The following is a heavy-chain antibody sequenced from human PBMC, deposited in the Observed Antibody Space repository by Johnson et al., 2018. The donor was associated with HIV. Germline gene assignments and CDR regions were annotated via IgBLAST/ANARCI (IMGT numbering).Heavy chain of an antibody. V-gene: IGHV3-30*04. CDR3: AKEGGTYYDFWSGYWGFDI. D-gene: IGHD3-3*01. CDR2: ISYDGSNK. Sequence: QVQLVESGGGVVQPGRSLRLSCAASGFTFSSYALHWVRQAPGKGLEWVTVISYDGSNKYYADSVKGRFTISRDNSKKTLYLEMNSLRVEDTAVYYCAKEGGTYYDFWSGYWGFDIWGQGTMVTVSS. J-gene: IGHJ3*02. CDR1: GFTFSSYA.